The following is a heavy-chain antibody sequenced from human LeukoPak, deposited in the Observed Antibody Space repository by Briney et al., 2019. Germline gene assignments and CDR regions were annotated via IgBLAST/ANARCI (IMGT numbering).Heavy chain of an antibody. CDR2: ISYDGINK. J-gene: IGHJ4*02. V-gene: IGHV3-30*18. D-gene: IGHD1-26*01. CDR1: RFTFSTYG. Sequence: GGSLRLSCAASRFTFSTYGMHWVRQAPGKGLEWVALISYDGINKYYADSVKGRFTISRDNSKNTLYLQTNSLRAEDTAVYYCAKVGGRSGSYREEYYFDYWGQGTLVTVSS. CDR3: AKVGGRSGSYREEYYFDY.